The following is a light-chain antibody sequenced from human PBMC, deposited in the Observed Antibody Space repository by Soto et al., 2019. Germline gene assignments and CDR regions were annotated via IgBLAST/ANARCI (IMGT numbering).Light chain of an antibody. Sequence: DIKMTQSPSSLSASVGDRVTITCQASQDISNNLNWYQQNPGKAPNLLIYAASNLETGVPSRFSGSGSGTDFTFTISSLQPEDIATYYCHKYDNLPPTCGPGTKVDIK. CDR1: QDISNN. CDR2: AAS. CDR3: HKYDNLPPT. V-gene: IGKV1-33*01. J-gene: IGKJ3*01.